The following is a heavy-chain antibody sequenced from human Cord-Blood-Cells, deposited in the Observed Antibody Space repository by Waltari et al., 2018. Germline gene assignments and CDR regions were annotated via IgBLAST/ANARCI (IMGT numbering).Heavy chain of an antibody. CDR3: ARDASIVGATTDAFDI. D-gene: IGHD1-26*01. J-gene: IGHJ3*02. CDR2: TYYRSKWYN. CDR1: GDSVPSNSAA. V-gene: IGHV6-1*01. Sequence: QVQLQQSGPGLVKPSQTLSPTCAISGDSVPSNSAAWTWTRQSPPRGLAWLGRTYYRSKWYNDYAVSVKSRITINPDTSKNQFSLQLNSVTPEDTAVYYCARDASIVGATTDAFDIWGQGTMVTVSS.